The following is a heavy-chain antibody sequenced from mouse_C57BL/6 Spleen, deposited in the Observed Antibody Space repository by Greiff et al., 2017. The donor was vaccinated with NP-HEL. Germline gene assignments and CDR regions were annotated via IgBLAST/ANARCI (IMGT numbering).Heavy chain of an antibody. Sequence: VQLVESGPGLVAPSQSLSITCTVSGFSLTSYAISWVRQPPGKGLEWLGAIWTGGGTNYNSALKSRLSISKDNSKSQVFLKMNSLQTDDTARYYCARNHYYGSSSFAYWGQGTLVTVSA. J-gene: IGHJ3*01. V-gene: IGHV2-9-1*01. CDR1: GFSLTSYA. CDR3: ARNHYYGSSSFAY. D-gene: IGHD1-1*01. CDR2: IWTGGGT.